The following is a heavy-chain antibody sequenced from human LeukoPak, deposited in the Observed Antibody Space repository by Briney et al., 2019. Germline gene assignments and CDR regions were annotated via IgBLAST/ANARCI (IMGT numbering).Heavy chain of an antibody. J-gene: IGHJ4*02. CDR1: GGSVSSGSYY. D-gene: IGHD6-25*01. Sequence: SETLSLTCTVSGGSVSSGSYYWSWIRQPPGKGLEWIGYIYYSGSTNYNPSLKSRVTISVDTSKNQFSLKLSSVTVADTAVYYCAREAGYSSAAYYFDYWGQGTLVTVSS. CDR3: AREAGYSSAAYYFDY. CDR2: IYYSGST. V-gene: IGHV4-61*01.